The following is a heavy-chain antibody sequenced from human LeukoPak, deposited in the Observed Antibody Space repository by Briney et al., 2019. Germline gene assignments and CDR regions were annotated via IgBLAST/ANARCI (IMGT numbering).Heavy chain of an antibody. J-gene: IGHJ6*02. CDR3: ASVYLHGMDV. Sequence: SVQVSCKASGYTFTGYYMHWVRQAPGQGLEWMGRINPNSGGTNYAQKFQGRVTMTRDTPTNTVYMEMSSLRIEDTAVYYCASVYLHGMDVWGQGTTVTVSS. D-gene: IGHD1-14*01. V-gene: IGHV1-2*06. CDR1: GYTFTGYY. CDR2: INPNSGGT.